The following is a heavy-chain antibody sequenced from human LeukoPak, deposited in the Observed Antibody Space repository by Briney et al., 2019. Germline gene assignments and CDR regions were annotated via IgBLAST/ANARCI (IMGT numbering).Heavy chain of an antibody. CDR3: ARAYSSSWYYNWFDP. Sequence: SGTLSLTCAVSGGSISSSNWWSWVRQPPGKGLEWIGEIYHSGSTYYNPSLKSRVTISVDTSKNQFSLKLRSVTAADTAMYYCARAYSSSWYYNWFDPWGQGTLVTVSS. D-gene: IGHD6-13*01. J-gene: IGHJ5*02. CDR2: IYHSGST. V-gene: IGHV4-4*02. CDR1: GGSISSSNW.